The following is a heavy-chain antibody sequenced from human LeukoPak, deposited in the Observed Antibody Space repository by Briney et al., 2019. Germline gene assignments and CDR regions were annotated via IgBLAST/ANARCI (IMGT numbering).Heavy chain of an antibody. D-gene: IGHD4-17*01. CDR2: IYYSGST. J-gene: IGHJ4*02. Sequence: SSETLSLTCTVSGASISSYYWSWIRQPPGKGLEWIGYIYYSGSTYYNPSLKSRVTISVDTSKNQFSLKLSSVTAADTAVYYCARLPTVTFFDYWGQGTLVTVSS. CDR3: ARLPTVTFFDY. V-gene: IGHV4-59*04. CDR1: GASISSYY.